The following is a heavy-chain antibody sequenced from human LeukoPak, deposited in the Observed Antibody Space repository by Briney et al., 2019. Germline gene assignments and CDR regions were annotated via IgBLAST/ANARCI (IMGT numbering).Heavy chain of an antibody. CDR2: ISRDGNNI. J-gene: IGHJ5*02. V-gene: IGHV3-74*01. CDR3: ARDFYTYGSAWFDP. Sequence: GGPLRLSCAASGFTFSSYWMHWVRQAPGKGLEWISRISRDGNNIGYADSVKGRFTISRDNVKNTLFLQMNSLRAEDTAVYYCARDFYTYGSAWFDPWGQGTLVTVSS. D-gene: IGHD5-18*01. CDR1: GFTFSSYW.